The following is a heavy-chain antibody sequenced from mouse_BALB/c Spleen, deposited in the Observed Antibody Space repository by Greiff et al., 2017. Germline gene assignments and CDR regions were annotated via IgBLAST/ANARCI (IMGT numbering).Heavy chain of an antibody. D-gene: IGHD2-2*01. Sequence: QVQLQQSGAELVRPGVSVKISCKGSGYTFTDYAMHWVKQSHAKSLEWIGVISTYYGDASYNQKFKGKATMTVDKSSSTAYMELARLTSEDSAIYYCARDYGYSPYAMDYWGQGTSVTVSS. J-gene: IGHJ4*01. CDR2: ISTYYGDA. CDR1: GYTFTDYA. V-gene: IGHV1S137*01. CDR3: ARDYGYSPYAMDY.